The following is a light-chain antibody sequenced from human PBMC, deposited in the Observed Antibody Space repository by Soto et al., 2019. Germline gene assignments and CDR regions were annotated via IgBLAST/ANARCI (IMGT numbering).Light chain of an antibody. CDR3: QQYGSSVFT. V-gene: IGKV3-20*01. CDR2: GAS. J-gene: IGKJ3*01. CDR1: QSVSSSY. Sequence: EIVLTQSPGTLSLSPGERATLSCRASQSVSSSYLAWYQQKPGQAPRLLIYGASSRAPGIPDRFGGSGSGTDFTLTISRLEPEDFAVYYCQQYGSSVFTFGPGT.